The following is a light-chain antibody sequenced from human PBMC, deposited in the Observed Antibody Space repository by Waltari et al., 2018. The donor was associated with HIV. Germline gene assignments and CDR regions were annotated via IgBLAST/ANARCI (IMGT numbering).Light chain of an antibody. J-gene: IGLJ3*02. CDR1: SGSVSTCYY. CDR3: VLYMGSGIWV. Sequence: QTVVTQEPSFSVSPGGTVTLTCGFSSGSVSTCYYPRWYQQTPGQTPRTLIYSTNTRSSGVPDRFSGSILGNKAALTITGAQADDESDYYCVLYMGSGIWVFGGGTKLTVL. CDR2: STN. V-gene: IGLV8-61*01.